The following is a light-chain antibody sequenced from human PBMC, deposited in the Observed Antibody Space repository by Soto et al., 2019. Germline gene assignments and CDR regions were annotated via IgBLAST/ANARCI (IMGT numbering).Light chain of an antibody. J-gene: IGKJ2*01. CDR3: QQYNNWPYT. Sequence: EMVMTQSPATLSVSPGERATLSCRASQSVGSNLAWYQQKPGQAPRFLIFGASTRATGIPVRFSGSGSGTEFTLTISSLQSEDFAIYYCQQYNNWPYTFGQGTKLEIK. V-gene: IGKV3-15*01. CDR2: GAS. CDR1: QSVGSN.